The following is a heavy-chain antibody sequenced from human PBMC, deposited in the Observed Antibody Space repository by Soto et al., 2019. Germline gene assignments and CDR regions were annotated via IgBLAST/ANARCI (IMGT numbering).Heavy chain of an antibody. CDR3: ARESSGTQYFDY. D-gene: IGHD6-19*01. CDR2: SHVGPDTT. V-gene: IGHV1-46*01. J-gene: IGHJ4*02. CDR1: GYTFTSYY. Sequence: QVQLEQSGAEVKKPGASMKVSCQASGYTFTSYYIHWVRQAPGQGLEWMGVSHVGPDTTMYAQKFQGRVPMNRDTSTSTVYMDLSSLIAEDTAVYFCARESSGTQYFDYWGQGTLVTVSS.